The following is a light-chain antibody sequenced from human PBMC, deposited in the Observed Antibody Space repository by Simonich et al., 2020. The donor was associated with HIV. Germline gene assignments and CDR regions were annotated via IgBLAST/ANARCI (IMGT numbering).Light chain of an antibody. CDR1: QSISTW. Sequence: DIPMTQSPSTLSASVGDRVTITCRASQSISTWLAWYQQKPGKAPKLLIYKASSLEGGVPSRFSGSGSGTEFTLTINSLQPDDFATYYCQQYNTYQYTFGQGTKLEIK. CDR2: KAS. J-gene: IGKJ2*01. V-gene: IGKV1-5*03. CDR3: QQYNTYQYT.